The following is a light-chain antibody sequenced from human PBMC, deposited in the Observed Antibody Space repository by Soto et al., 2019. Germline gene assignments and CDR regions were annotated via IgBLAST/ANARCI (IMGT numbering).Light chain of an antibody. J-gene: IGLJ1*01. CDR1: SSDVGGYDL. V-gene: IGLV2-11*01. CDR3: CSYAGSYTFYV. Sequence: QSVLTQPPSVSGSPGQSVTISCTGTSSDVGGYDLVSWYQQHPGKAPKLMIYDVTKRPSGVPDRFSGSRSGNTASLTISGLQAEDDADYYCCSYAGSYTFYVFGTGTKVTV. CDR2: DVT.